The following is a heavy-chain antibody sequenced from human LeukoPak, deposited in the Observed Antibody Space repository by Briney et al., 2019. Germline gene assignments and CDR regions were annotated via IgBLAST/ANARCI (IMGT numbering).Heavy chain of an antibody. CDR3: ARFPEYYYDSSGYPDY. D-gene: IGHD3-22*01. V-gene: IGHV4-39*07. CDR1: GGSISSSSYY. Sequence: SETLSLTCTVSGGSISSSSYYWGWIRQPPGTGLEWIGSIYYSGSTNYNPSLKSRVTISVDTSKNQFSLKLSSVTAADTAVYYCARFPEYYYDSSGYPDYWGQGTLVTVSS. J-gene: IGHJ4*02. CDR2: IYYSGST.